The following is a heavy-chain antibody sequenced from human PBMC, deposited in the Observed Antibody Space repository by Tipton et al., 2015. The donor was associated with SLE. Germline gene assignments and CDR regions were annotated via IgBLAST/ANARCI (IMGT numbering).Heavy chain of an antibody. D-gene: IGHD1-1*01. CDR3: ARDANWNDGEFDY. CDR1: GHTFSNAR. J-gene: IGHJ4*02. CDR2: ISSSSSYI. V-gene: IGHV3-21*01. Sequence: SLRLSCVVSGHTFSNARMSWVRQAPGKGLEWVSSISSSSSYIYYADSVKGRFTISRDNAKNSLYLQMNSLRAEDTAVYYCARDANWNDGEFDYWGQGTLVTVSS.